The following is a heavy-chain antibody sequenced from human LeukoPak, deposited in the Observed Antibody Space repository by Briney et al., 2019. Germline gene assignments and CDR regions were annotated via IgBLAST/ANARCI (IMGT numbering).Heavy chain of an antibody. V-gene: IGHV4-59*08. CDR1: GGSISSYY. Sequence: PSETLSLTCTVSGGSISSYYWSWIRQPPGKGLEWIGYIYYSGSTNYNPSLKSRVTISVDTSNNQFSLKLSSVTAADTAVYYCARRPYYYGMDVWGQGTTVTVSS. CDR3: ARRPYYYGMDV. CDR2: IYYSGST. J-gene: IGHJ6*02.